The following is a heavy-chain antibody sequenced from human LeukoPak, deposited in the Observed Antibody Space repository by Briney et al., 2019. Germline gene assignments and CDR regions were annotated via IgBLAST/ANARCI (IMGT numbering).Heavy chain of an antibody. Sequence: GGSLRLSCAASGFTFSSYWMSWVRQAPGKGLEWVANIKQDGSEKYYVDSVKGRFTISRDNAKNSLYLQMNSPRAEDTAVYYCARASYSSGWYRLTLYFDYWGQGTLVTVSS. CDR1: GFTFSSYW. D-gene: IGHD6-19*01. CDR3: ARASYSSGWYRLTLYFDY. V-gene: IGHV3-7*04. J-gene: IGHJ4*02. CDR2: IKQDGSEK.